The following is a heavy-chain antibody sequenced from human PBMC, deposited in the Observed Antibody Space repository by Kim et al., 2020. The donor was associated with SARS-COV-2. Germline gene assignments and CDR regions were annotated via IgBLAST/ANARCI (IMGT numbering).Heavy chain of an antibody. Sequence: ASVKVSCKASGYTFNTYAIHWVRQAPGQRLEWMGWINAGNGNTKYSQKLQARVTFTRDTSASTAYMEVGSLTSEDTALYFCARGGGSSWYYFNGMDVWGQGTTVTVSS. CDR1: GYTFNTYA. D-gene: IGHD6-13*01. J-gene: IGHJ6*02. CDR3: ARGGGSSWYYFNGMDV. CDR2: INAGNGNT. V-gene: IGHV1-3*01.